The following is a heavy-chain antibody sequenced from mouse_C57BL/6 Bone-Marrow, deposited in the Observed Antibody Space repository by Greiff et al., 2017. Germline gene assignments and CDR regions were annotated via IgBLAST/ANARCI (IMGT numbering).Heavy chain of an antibody. Sequence: EVKLVESGGGLVQPKGLLKLSCAASGFSFNTYAMNWVRQAPGKGLEWVARIRSKSNNYATYYADSVKDRFTISRDDSESMLYLQMNNLKTEDTAMYYCVRQNDYDYYAMDYWGQGTSVTVSS. CDR1: GFSFNTYA. J-gene: IGHJ4*01. CDR3: VRQNDYDYYAMDY. CDR2: IRSKSNNYAT. D-gene: IGHD2-4*01. V-gene: IGHV10-1*01.